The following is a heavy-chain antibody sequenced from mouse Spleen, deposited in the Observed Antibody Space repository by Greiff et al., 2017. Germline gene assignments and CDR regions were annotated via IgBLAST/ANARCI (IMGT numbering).Heavy chain of an antibody. J-gene: IGHJ3*01. CDR3: TREDGNYPLFAY. D-gene: IGHD2-1*01. CDR2: ISSGGSYT. V-gene: IGHV5-6-4*01. Sequence: EVHLVESGGGLVKPGGSLKLSCAASGFTFSSYTMSWVRQTPEKRLEWVATISSGGSYTYYPDSVKGRFTISRDNAKNTLYLQMSSLKSEDTAMYYCTREDGNYPLFAYWGEGTLVTVSA. CDR1: GFTFSSYT.